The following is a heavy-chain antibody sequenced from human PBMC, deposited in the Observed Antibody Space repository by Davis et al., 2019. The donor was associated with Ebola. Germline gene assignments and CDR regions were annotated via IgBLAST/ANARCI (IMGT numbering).Heavy chain of an antibody. CDR1: GFTFSSYV. J-gene: IGHJ3*02. CDR2: INWDSSSR. V-gene: IGHV3-9*01. Sequence: SLKISCAASGFTFSSYVMHWVRQAPGKGLEWVSGINWDSSSRVYVDSVKGRFTISRDNAKNSLSLQMNSLRTEDTALYYCAKAPFLEGAFDMWGQGTMVTVSS. CDR3: AKAPFLEGAFDM. D-gene: IGHD2/OR15-2a*01.